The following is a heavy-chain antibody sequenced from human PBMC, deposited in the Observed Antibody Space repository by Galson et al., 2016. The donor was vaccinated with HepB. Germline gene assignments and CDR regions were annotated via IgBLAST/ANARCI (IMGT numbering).Heavy chain of an antibody. CDR1: GGSVNSDNYY. J-gene: IGHJ6*02. Sequence: ETLSLTCAVSGGSVNSDNYYWSWIRQPPGKGLEWIGYASGSGTTKYNPSLKSRVTISIDTSKNQFSLRLGSVTAADTAVYYCARDTPTYYYYGMDVWGRGTTVTVSS. CDR3: ARDTPTYYYYGMDV. V-gene: IGHV4-61*01. CDR2: ASGSGTT.